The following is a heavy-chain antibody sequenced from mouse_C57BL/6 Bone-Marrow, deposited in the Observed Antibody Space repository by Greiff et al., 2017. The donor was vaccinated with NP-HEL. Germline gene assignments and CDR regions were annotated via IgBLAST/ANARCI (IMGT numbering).Heavy chain of an antibody. CDR2: IRSKSNNYAT. CDR3: VRHGLRRPFAY. J-gene: IGHJ3*01. Sequence: EVHLVESGGGLVQPKGSLKLSCAASGFSFNTYAMNWVRQAPGKGLEWVARIRSKSNNYATYYADSVKDRFTISRDDSESMLYLQMNNLKTEDTAMYYCVRHGLRRPFAYWGQGTLVTVSA. V-gene: IGHV10-1*01. CDR1: GFSFNTYA. D-gene: IGHD2-4*01.